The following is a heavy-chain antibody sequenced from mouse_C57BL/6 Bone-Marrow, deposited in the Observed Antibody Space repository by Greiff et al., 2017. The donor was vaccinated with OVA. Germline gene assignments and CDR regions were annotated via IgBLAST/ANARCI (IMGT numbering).Heavy chain of an antibody. V-gene: IGHV1-42*01. Sequence: EVKLMESGPELVKPGASVKISCKASGYSFTGYYMNWVKQSPEKSLEWIGEINPSTGGTTYNQKFKAKATLTVDKSSSTAYMQLKSLTSEDSAVYYCARSETPYWGQGTLVTVSA. J-gene: IGHJ3*01. CDR1: GYSFTGYY. CDR3: ARSETPY. CDR2: INPSTGGT. D-gene: IGHD6-2*01.